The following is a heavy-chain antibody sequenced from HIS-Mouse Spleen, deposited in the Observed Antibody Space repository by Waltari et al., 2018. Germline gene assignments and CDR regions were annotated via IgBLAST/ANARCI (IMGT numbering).Heavy chain of an antibody. V-gene: IGHV3-9*01. CDR2: ISWNSGSI. CDR1: GFTFDDYA. D-gene: IGHD3-10*01. CDR3: AKELPYGSGSYLGY. J-gene: IGHJ4*02. Sequence: EVQLVQSGGGLVQPGRSLRLSCAASGFTFDDYAMHWVRQAPGKGLEWVSGISWNSGSIGYADSVKGRFTSSRDNAKNSLYLQMNSLRAEDTALYYCAKELPYGSGSYLGYWGQGTLVTVSS.